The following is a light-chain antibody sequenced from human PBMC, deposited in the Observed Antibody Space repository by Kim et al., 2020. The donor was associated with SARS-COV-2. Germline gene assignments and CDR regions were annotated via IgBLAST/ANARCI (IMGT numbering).Light chain of an antibody. CDR1: QSISTW. V-gene: IGKV1-5*01. CDR2: DAS. CDR3: QQYDGH. Sequence: STLSASVGDRVTITCRASQSISTWLDWYQQKPGKAPKVLIYDASTLESGVPSRCSGSASGTEFTLTISSLQPDDFATYYCQQYDGHFGQGTKLEI. J-gene: IGKJ2*01.